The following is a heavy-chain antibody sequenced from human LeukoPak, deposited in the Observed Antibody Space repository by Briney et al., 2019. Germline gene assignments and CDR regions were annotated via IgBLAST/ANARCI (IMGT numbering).Heavy chain of an antibody. CDR2: ISGRGDGT. Sequence: PGGSLRLSCAASGFTFSTYAMSWVRQAPGKGLEWVSLISGRGDGTYYAESVKGRFTISRDNSKNTVYLHMNSLRDDDAAVYYCARGGAQLLIEAYFDYWGQGTLVTVSS. CDR1: GFTFSTYA. V-gene: IGHV3-23*01. J-gene: IGHJ4*02. CDR3: ARGGAQLLIEAYFDY. D-gene: IGHD2-2*01.